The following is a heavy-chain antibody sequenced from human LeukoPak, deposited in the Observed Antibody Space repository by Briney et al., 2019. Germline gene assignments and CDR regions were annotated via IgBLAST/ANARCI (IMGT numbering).Heavy chain of an antibody. J-gene: IGHJ4*02. CDR2: LSYDGSGK. Sequence: GRSLRLSCAGSGFTFSTYAMHWVRQAPGKGLEWVAGLSYDGSGKHFADSVKGRFTISRDNSKNTLYLQMNSLRPEDTAVYFCARDLSNQLLLFDYWGQGTLVTVSS. D-gene: IGHD2-15*01. V-gene: IGHV3-30-3*01. CDR1: GFTFSTYA. CDR3: ARDLSNQLLLFDY.